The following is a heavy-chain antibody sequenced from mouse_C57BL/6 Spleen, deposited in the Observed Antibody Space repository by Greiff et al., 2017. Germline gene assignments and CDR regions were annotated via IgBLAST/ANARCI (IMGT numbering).Heavy chain of an antibody. CDR3: ARWDYYYGSSPYYFDY. J-gene: IGHJ2*01. V-gene: IGHV1-80*01. CDR1: GYAFSSYW. Sequence: VQLQESGAELVKPGASVKISCKASGYAFSSYWMNWVKQRPGKGLEWIGQIYPGDGDTNYNGKFKGKATLTADKSSSTAYMQLSSLTSEDSAVYFCARWDYYYGSSPYYFDYWGQGTTLTVSS. D-gene: IGHD1-1*01. CDR2: IYPGDGDT.